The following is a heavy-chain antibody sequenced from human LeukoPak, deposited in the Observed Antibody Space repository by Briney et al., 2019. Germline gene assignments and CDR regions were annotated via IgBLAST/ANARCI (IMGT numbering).Heavy chain of an antibody. CDR1: GFTFSNYA. D-gene: IGHD3-3*01. CDR2: ISGSGGRI. CDR3: AKDLYDFTSSSDY. J-gene: IGHJ4*02. Sequence: QTGGSLRLSCAGSGFTFSNYAMSWVRQAPGKGLEWVSGISGSGGRIYYIDSVKGRFTISRDNSKNTLYLQMNGLRAEDTAVYFCAKDLYDFTSSSDYWGQGTLATVSS. V-gene: IGHV3-23*01.